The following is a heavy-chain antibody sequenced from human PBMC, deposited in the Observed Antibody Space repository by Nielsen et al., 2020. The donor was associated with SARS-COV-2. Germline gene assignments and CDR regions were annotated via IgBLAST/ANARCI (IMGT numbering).Heavy chain of an antibody. V-gene: IGHV3-21*01. Sequence: GESLKISCAASGFTFSSYSMNWVRQAPGKGLEWVSSISSSSSYIYYADSVKGRFTISRDNAKNSLYLQMNSLRAEDTAVYYCATSRGYSYGPFDYWGQGTLVTVSS. D-gene: IGHD5-18*01. CDR1: GFTFSSYS. J-gene: IGHJ4*02. CDR2: ISSSSSYI. CDR3: ATSRGYSYGPFDY.